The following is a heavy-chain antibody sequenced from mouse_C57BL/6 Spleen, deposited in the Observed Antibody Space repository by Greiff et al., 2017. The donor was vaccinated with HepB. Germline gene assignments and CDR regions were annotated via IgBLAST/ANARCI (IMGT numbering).Heavy chain of an antibody. D-gene: IGHD2-4*01. V-gene: IGHV3-6*01. CDR3: AREVYYDYDEYIDV. CDR1: GYSITSGYY. J-gene: IGHJ1*03. Sequence: EVQLQESGPGLVKPSQSLSLTCSVPGYSITSGYYWNWIRQFPANKLEWMGYISYDGSNNYNPSLKNRISITRDTSKNQFVLKLNSVTTEDTATYYCAREVYYDYDEYIDVWGTGTTVTVSS. CDR2: ISYDGSN.